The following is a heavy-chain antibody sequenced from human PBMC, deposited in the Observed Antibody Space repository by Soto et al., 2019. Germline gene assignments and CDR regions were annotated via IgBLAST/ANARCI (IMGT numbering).Heavy chain of an antibody. D-gene: IGHD4-17*01. V-gene: IGHV3-33*06. CDR2: IWYDGRNK. J-gene: IGHJ4*02. CDR3: AKAGSDYGDKGLSDD. CDR1: GFTFSSYG. Sequence: QVQLVESGGGVVQPGRSLRLSCAASGFTFSSYGMHWVRQAPGKGLEWVAVIWYDGRNKWYADSVKGRFTISRDNSKNTLYLQMNSLIIEDTAVYYCAKAGSDYGDKGLSDDWGQGTLVTVSS.